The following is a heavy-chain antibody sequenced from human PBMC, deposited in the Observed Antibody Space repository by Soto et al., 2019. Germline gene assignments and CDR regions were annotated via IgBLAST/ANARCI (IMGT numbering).Heavy chain of an antibody. Sequence: GGSLTVSCAASGCNFSSYGMHWVRPAPGKGLEWVAVISYDGSNKYYADSVKGRFTISRDNSKNTLYLQMNSLRAEDTAVYYCAKDSYGSGDYYYYMDVWGKGTTVTVSS. D-gene: IGHD3-10*01. CDR2: ISYDGSNK. V-gene: IGHV3-30*18. CDR3: AKDSYGSGDYYYYMDV. J-gene: IGHJ6*03. CDR1: GCNFSSYG.